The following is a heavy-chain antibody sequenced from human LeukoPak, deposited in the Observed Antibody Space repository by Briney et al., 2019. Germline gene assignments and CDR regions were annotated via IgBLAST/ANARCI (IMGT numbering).Heavy chain of an antibody. CDR2: IYYSGTT. CDR1: GGSLSRYY. D-gene: IGHD3-10*01. Sequence: SETLSLTCTVSGGSLSRYYWSWVRQPPGKGLEWSGYIYYSGTTNYNPSLKSQVPITVDTSKNQFSQNLSSVTAADTAVYYCATRATIVRGVIIWGQGTLVTVSS. V-gene: IGHV4-59*08. CDR3: ATRATIVRGVII. J-gene: IGHJ4*02.